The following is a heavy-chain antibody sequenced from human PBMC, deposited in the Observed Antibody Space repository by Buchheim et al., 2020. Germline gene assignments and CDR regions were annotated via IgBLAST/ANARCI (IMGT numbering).Heavy chain of an antibody. V-gene: IGHV4-59*01. CDR2: IYYSGTT. Sequence: QVQLQDSGPGLVKPSETLSLTCSVSGGSISSYYWTWIRQPPGKGLEWIGSIYYSGTTNYKPSLKSRVTISVEPPTNQFSLKLTSVTAADTAVYYCARLEDSGYPFDYWGQGTL. CDR1: GGSISSYY. J-gene: IGHJ4*02. D-gene: IGHD5-12*01. CDR3: ARLEDSGYPFDY.